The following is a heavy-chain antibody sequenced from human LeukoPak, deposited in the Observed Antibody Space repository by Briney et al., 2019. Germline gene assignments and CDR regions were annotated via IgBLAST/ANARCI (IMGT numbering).Heavy chain of an antibody. CDR1: GGSISSYY. J-gene: IGHJ4*02. CDR3: ARRKRGLGQWELLRGYFDY. Sequence: PSETLSLTCTVSGGSISSYYWSWIRQPPGKGLEWIGYIYYSGSTNYNPSLKSRVTISVDTSKNQFSLKLSSVTAADTAVYYCARRKRGLGQWELLRGYFDYWGQGTLVTVSS. D-gene: IGHD1-26*01. V-gene: IGHV4-59*08. CDR2: IYYSGST.